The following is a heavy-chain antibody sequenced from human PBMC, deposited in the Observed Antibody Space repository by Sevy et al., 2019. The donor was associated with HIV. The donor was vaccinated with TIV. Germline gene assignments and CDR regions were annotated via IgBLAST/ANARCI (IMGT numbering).Heavy chain of an antibody. CDR3: ARDLEFYDSGDYGPAFMPDY. Sequence: GGSLRLSCAASGFTFSSYGMHGVRQGPGKGLEWVAVIWFDGSNTYYADSVKGRFTISRDIAKNTLHLQMNSLRAEDTAVYYCARDLEFYDSGDYGPAFMPDYWGQGTLVTVSS. CDR1: GFTFSSYG. V-gene: IGHV3-33*01. CDR2: IWFDGSNT. J-gene: IGHJ4*02. D-gene: IGHD4-17*01.